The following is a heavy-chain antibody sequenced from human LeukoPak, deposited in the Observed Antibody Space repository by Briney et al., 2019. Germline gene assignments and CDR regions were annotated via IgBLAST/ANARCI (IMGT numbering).Heavy chain of an antibody. CDR3: AKDRDSGSYRGTFDY. CDR1: GFTFSSYG. J-gene: IGHJ4*02. D-gene: IGHD1-26*01. Sequence: GGSLRLSCAASGFTFSSYGMHWVRQAPGKGLEWVAVISYDGSNKYYADSVKGRFTISRDNSKNTLYLQMNSLRAEDTAVYCCAKDRDSGSYRGTFDYWGQGTLVTVSS. CDR2: ISYDGSNK. V-gene: IGHV3-30*18.